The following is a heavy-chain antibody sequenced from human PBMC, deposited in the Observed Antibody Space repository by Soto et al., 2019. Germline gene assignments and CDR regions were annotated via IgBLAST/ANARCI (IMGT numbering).Heavy chain of an antibody. CDR1: GYTFTSYG. J-gene: IGHJ6*02. CDR2: ISAYNGST. CDR3: ARDGYSYAPNYGMDV. Sequence: GASVKVSCKASGYTFTSYGISWVRQAPGQGLEWMGWISAYNGSTNYAQKLQGRVTMTTDTSTSTAYMELRSLRSDDTAVYYCARDGYSYAPNYGMDVWGQGTTVTVSS. D-gene: IGHD5-18*01. V-gene: IGHV1-18*01.